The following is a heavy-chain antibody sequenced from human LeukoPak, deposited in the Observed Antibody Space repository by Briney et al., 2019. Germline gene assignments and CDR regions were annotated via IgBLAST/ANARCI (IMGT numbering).Heavy chain of an antibody. D-gene: IGHD3-3*01. CDR3: ARLRGPTITIFGVVPRWFDP. V-gene: IGHV1-69*13. Sequence: SVKVSCKASGGTFISYAISWVRQAPGQGLEWMGGIIPIFGTANYAQKFQGRVTITADESTSTAYMELSSLRSEDTAVYYCARLRGPTITIFGVVPRWFDPWGQGTLVTVSS. CDR2: IIPIFGTA. CDR1: GGTFISYA. J-gene: IGHJ5*02.